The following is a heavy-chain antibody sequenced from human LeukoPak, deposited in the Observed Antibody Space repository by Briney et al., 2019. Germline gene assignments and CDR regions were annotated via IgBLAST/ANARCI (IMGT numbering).Heavy chain of an antibody. D-gene: IGHD4-11*01. J-gene: IGHJ4*02. CDR3: TRGATVTTRGTFDY. V-gene: IGHV3-73*01. Sequence: QPGGSLRLSCAASGFTFSGSAMHWVRQASRKGLEWVGRIRSKANSYATAYAASVKGRFTISRDDSKNTAYLQMNSLKTEDTAVYYCTRGATVTTRGTFDYWGQGTLVTVSS. CDR1: GFTFSGSA. CDR2: IRSKANSYAT.